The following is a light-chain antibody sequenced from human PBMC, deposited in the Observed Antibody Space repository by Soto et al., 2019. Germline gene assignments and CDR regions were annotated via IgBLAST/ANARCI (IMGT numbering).Light chain of an antibody. CDR1: QSVRSNY. Sequence: EIALTQSPGTLSLSSGERATLSCSASQSVRSNYLAWYQQKPGQAPRLLIYGASSRATGIPDRFGESGSGTDFTLAISRLEREDFAVYYCQQYASSPLTFGGGTKVEI. J-gene: IGKJ4*01. CDR3: QQYASSPLT. V-gene: IGKV3-20*01. CDR2: GAS.